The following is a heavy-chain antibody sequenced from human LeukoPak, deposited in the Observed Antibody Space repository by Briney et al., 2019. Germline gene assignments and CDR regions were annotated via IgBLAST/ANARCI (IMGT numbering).Heavy chain of an antibody. V-gene: IGHV4-34*01. J-gene: IGHJ4*02. CDR3: ARGRYSYGY. Sequence: SETLSLTCAVYGGPFSGYYWSWIRQPPGKGLEWIGEINHSGSTNYNPSLKSRVTISVDTSKNQFSLKLSSVTAADTAVYYCARGRYSYGYWGQGTLVTVSS. CDR1: GGPFSGYY. D-gene: IGHD5-18*01. CDR2: INHSGST.